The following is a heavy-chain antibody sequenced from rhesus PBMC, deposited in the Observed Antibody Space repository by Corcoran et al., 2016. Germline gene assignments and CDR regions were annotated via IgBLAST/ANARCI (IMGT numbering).Heavy chain of an antibody. CDR1: GGSISSNY. Sequence: QVQLQESGPGLVKPSATLSLTCAVSGGSISSNYWSWIRQTPGMGMEWIGRFDGSGGSTADNPSLKSRVTMSTDTSKNQFSLKLSSVTAADTAVYYCARNGDSSSYYGLDSWGQGVVVTVSS. D-gene: IGHD6-43*01. CDR3: ARNGDSSSYYGLDS. J-gene: IGHJ6*01. V-gene: IGHV4-160*01. CDR2: FDGSGGST.